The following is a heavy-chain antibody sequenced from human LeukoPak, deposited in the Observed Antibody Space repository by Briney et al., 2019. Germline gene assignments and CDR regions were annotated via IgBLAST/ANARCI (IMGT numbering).Heavy chain of an antibody. CDR1: GFIFSDYY. V-gene: IGHV3-11*06. Sequence: GGSLRLSCAASGFIFSDYYMTWIRQAPGKGLEWLSYISGSGSDTNYADSVKGRFTTSRDNAKNSLYLQMNSLRAEDTAVYYCARVGSIAAAGTPDYWGQGALVTVSS. CDR2: ISGSGSDT. J-gene: IGHJ4*02. D-gene: IGHD6-13*01. CDR3: ARVGSIAAAGTPDY.